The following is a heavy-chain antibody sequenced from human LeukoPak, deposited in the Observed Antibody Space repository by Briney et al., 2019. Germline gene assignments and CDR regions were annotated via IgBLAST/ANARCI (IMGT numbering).Heavy chain of an antibody. V-gene: IGHV1-3*01. Sequence: GGSLRLSCAASGFTFSSYGMHWVRQAPGQRLEWMGWINAGNGNTKYSQKFQGRVTITRDTSASTAYMELSSLRSEDTAVYYCARGKRAAAGPEDYWGQGTLVTVSS. CDR3: ARGKRAAAGPEDY. J-gene: IGHJ4*02. CDR2: INAGNGNT. D-gene: IGHD6-13*01. CDR1: GFTFSSYG.